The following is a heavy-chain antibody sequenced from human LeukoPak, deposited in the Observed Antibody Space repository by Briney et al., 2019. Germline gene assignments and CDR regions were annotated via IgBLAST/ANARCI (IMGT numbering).Heavy chain of an antibody. CDR3: ARGGAATGNFDY. V-gene: IGHV4-38-2*01. J-gene: IGHJ4*02. CDR1: GFSISSGYY. Sequence: PSETLSLTCAVSGFSISSGYYWVWVRQPPRKGVGGIGSIYHSGSTYYNPSLKSRVTISVDTSKNQFSLKLSSVTAADTAVYYCARGGAATGNFDYWGQGTLVTVSS. D-gene: IGHD2-15*01. CDR2: IYHSGST.